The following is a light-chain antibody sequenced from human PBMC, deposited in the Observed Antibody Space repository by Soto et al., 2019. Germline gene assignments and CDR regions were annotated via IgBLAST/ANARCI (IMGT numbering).Light chain of an antibody. J-gene: IGLJ2*01. CDR1: SSDVGSYNL. CDR2: EGS. CDR3: CSYAGSSTDVV. V-gene: IGLV2-23*01. Sequence: QSALTQPASVSGSPGQSITISCTGTSSDVGSYNLVSWYQQHPGKAPKLMIYEGSKRPSGVSNRLSGSKSGNTASLTIAGLQAEDEADYYCCSYAGSSTDVVFGGGTKLTV.